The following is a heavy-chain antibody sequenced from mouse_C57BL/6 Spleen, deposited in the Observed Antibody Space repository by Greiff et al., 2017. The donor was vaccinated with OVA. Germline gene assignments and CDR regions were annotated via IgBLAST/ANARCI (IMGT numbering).Heavy chain of an antibody. CDR1: GYTFTSYW. Sequence: QVQLQQPGAELVRPGSSVKLSCKASGYTFTSYWMHWVKQRPIQGLEWIGNIDPSDCETHYNQKFKDKATLTVDKSSSTAYMQLSSLTSEDSAVYYCAQLGRPHFDYWGQGTTLTVSS. J-gene: IGHJ2*01. CDR2: IDPSDCET. CDR3: AQLGRPHFDY. D-gene: IGHD4-1*02. V-gene: IGHV1-52*01.